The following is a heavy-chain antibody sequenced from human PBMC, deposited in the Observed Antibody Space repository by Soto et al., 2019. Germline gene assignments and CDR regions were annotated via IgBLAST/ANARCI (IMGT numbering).Heavy chain of an antibody. CDR3: AGEGTQLWLHAFDI. Sequence: PGGSLILSCVASGFTFSDYYMSWIRQAPGKGLEWVSYISSSGSTIYYADSVKGRFTISRDNAKNSLYLQMNSLRAEDTAVYYCAGEGTQLWLHAFDIRGQGTMVTVSS. CDR2: ISSSGSTI. V-gene: IGHV3-11*01. D-gene: IGHD5-18*01. J-gene: IGHJ3*02. CDR1: GFTFSDYY.